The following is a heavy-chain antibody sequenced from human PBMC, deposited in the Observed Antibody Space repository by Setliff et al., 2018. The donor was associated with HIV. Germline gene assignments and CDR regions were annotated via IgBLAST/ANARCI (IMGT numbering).Heavy chain of an antibody. CDR3: AREGPKTYYFDY. J-gene: IGHJ4*02. V-gene: IGHV1-3*01. Sequence: ASVKVSCKASGDTFTTYALHWVRQAPGQRLEWMGWINAGNGDTKSSQKFQGRVTLTSDTSTNTVYMELSSLRSEDTAVYYCAREGPKTYYFDYWGQGTLVTVSS. CDR2: INAGNGDT. CDR1: GDTFTTYA.